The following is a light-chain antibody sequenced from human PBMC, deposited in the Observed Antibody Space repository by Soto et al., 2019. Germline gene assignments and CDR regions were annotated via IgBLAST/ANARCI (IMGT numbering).Light chain of an antibody. J-gene: IGKJ1*01. CDR1: QGISSY. V-gene: IGKV1-8*01. CDR2: AAS. Sequence: AIRMTQSPSSFSASTGDRVTITCRASQGISSYLAWYQQKPGKAPKLLIYAASTLQSGVPSRFSGSGSGTDFTLTISCLQSEDFATYYCQQYYSYPSWTFGQGTKV. CDR3: QQYYSYPSWT.